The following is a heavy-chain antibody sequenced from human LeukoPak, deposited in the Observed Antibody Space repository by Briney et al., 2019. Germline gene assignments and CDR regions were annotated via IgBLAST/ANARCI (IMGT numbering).Heavy chain of an antibody. CDR1: GFTFSSYA. D-gene: IGHD6-13*01. CDR2: ISYDGSNK. Sequence: GGSLRLSCAASGFTFSSYAMHWVRQAPGKGLEWVAVISYDGSNKYYADSVKGRFTISRDNPKNTLYLQMNSLRAEDTAVYYCARASRREYFQHWGQGTLVTVSS. J-gene: IGHJ1*01. V-gene: IGHV3-30-3*01. CDR3: ARASRREYFQH.